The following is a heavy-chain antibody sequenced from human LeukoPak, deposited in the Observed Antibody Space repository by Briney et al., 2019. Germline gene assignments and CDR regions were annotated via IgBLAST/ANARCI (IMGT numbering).Heavy chain of an antibody. V-gene: IGHV3-30*04. CDR2: ISFDGSNK. CDR3: AKAAYCGGDCYAFGMDV. D-gene: IGHD2-21*02. J-gene: IGHJ6*02. CDR1: GFTFGDYA. Sequence: PGGSLGLSCTASGFTFGDYAMSWVRQAPGKGLEWVALISFDGSNKHYVDSVKGRFTISRDNSKDTLYLQMNSLRVEDTAVYYCAKAAYCGGDCYAFGMDVWGQGATVTVSS.